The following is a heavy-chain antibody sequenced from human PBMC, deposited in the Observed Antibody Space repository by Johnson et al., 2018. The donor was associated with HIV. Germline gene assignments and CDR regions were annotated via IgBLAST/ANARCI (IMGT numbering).Heavy chain of an antibody. J-gene: IGHJ3*02. D-gene: IGHD3-16*01. CDR2: VWYDGGNK. Sequence: QVHLVESGGGLVQPGGSLRLSCAASGFTFSNYWMHWVRQAPGKGLEWVAVVWYDGGNKYSADSVKGRFTISSDNTKTTLHLQMNSRRPEDTVSYYCVKERGKLLVSDDSFDILRQGT. CDR1: GFTFSNYW. V-gene: IGHV3-33*08. CDR3: VKERGKLLVSDDSFDI.